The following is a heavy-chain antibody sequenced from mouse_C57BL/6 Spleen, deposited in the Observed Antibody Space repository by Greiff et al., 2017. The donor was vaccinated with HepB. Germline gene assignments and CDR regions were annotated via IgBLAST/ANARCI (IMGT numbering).Heavy chain of an antibody. D-gene: IGHD1-1*01. CDR2: IAPSDSYT. Sequence: QVQLQQPGAELVKPGASVKLSCKASGYTFTSYWMQWVKQRPGQGLEWIGEIAPSDSYTNYNQKFKGKATLTVDTSSSTAYMQLSSLTSEDSAVYDCARGSSNLYYAMDYWGQGTSVTVSS. J-gene: IGHJ4*01. CDR3: ARGSSNLYYAMDY. CDR1: GYTFTSYW. V-gene: IGHV1-50*01.